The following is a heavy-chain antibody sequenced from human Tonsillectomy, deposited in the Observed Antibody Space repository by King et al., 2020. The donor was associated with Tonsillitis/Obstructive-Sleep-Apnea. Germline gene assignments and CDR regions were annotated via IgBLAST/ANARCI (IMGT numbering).Heavy chain of an antibody. CDR2: ITWNSGDI. Sequence: VQLVESGGALVQPGRSLRLSCAASGFTFDDYAMHWVRQAPGKGLEWVSGITWNSGDIGYADSVKGRFTISGDNAKNSLYLQMNSLRAEDTALYYCAKDTGRFLTPYMDVWGKGTTVTVSS. CDR3: AKDTGRFLTPYMDV. J-gene: IGHJ6*03. D-gene: IGHD3-3*01. V-gene: IGHV3-9*01. CDR1: GFTFDDYA.